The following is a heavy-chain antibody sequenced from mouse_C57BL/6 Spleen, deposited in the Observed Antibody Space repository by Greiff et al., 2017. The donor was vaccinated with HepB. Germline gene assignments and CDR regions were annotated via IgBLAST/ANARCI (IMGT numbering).Heavy chain of an antibody. CDR3: ARGNYDGYYNMDY. D-gene: IGHD2-3*01. CDR2: IDPSDSYT. V-gene: IGHV1-50*01. CDR1: GYTFTSYW. Sequence: QVQLQQPGAELVKPGASVKLSCKASGYTFTSYWMQWVRQRPGQGLEWIGEIDPSDSYTNYNQKFKGKATLTVDTSSSTAYMQLSSLTSEDSAVYYCARGNYDGYYNMDYWGQGTSVTVSS. J-gene: IGHJ4*01.